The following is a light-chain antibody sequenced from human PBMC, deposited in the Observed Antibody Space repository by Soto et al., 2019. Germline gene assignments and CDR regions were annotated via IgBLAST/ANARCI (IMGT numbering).Light chain of an antibody. CDR1: SSNIGSNT. CDR2: NNN. J-gene: IGLJ2*01. CDR3: STWDVSLNAVI. Sequence: QSVLTQPPSASGTPGQRVTISCSGSSSNIGSNTVNWFQHLPGTAPRLLIYNNNQRPSGVPDRFSGSKSGASASLAISGLQSEDEVDYYCSTWDVSLNAVIFGGGTKLTVL. V-gene: IGLV1-44*01.